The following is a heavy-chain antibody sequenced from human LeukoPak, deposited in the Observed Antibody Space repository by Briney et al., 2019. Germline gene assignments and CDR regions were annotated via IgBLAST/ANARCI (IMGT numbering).Heavy chain of an antibody. CDR1: GFTFSDYY. D-gene: IGHD2/OR15-2a*01. CDR2: ISKDGRTV. CDR3: ARVRGSYSTDY. V-gene: IGHV3-11*01. Sequence: SGGSLRRYGAASGFTFSDYYMSWIRQAPGKGLEWVSFISKDGRTVSYADSVKGQFTISRDNSKNSLYLQMNSLTADDTAVYFCARVRGSYSTDYWGQGTLVTVSS. J-gene: IGHJ4*02.